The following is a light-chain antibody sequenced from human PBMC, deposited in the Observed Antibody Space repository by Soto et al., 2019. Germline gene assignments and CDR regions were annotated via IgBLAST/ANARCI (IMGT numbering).Light chain of an antibody. J-gene: IGKJ3*01. V-gene: IGKV3-20*01. CDR1: QSVSSNN. CDR2: AAS. Sequence: EIVLTQSPGTLSLSPGERATLSCRASQSVSSNNLAWDQQRPGQAPRVVIYAASTRATGIPERFSGSGSGTDFTLTISRLEPEDFAVYYCQQYGRSPFTFGPGTKVDIK. CDR3: QQYGRSPFT.